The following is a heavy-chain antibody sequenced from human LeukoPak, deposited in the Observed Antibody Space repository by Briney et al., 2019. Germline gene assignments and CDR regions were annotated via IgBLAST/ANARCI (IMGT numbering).Heavy chain of an antibody. J-gene: IGHJ4*01. V-gene: IGHV4-59*08. CDR2: IYSSDSA. Sequence: SETLSLTCTVSGASINNNFWTWLRQPPGKGLEWIGYIYSSDSANYNPSLKSRVIISGDTSKNQISLNLTSVTAADTAVYFCARHRDYYDTWGHGTLVTVSS. CDR1: GASINNNF. CDR3: ARHRDYYDT. D-gene: IGHD3-22*01.